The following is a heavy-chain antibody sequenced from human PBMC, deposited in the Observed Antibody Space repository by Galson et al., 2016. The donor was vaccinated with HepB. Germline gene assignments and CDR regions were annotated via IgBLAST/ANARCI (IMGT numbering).Heavy chain of an antibody. Sequence: SVKVSCKASGFTFSSYGISWVRQAPGQGLEWLGWINARKGNTDYAQKFEGRVIMTTDTSTNSAYMELRSLKPDDTAVYYCARDVLTMTGYPDFDYWGQGILVTVAS. D-gene: IGHD3-9*01. V-gene: IGHV1-18*01. CDR2: INARKGNT. J-gene: IGHJ4*02. CDR3: ARDVLTMTGYPDFDY. CDR1: GFTFSSYG.